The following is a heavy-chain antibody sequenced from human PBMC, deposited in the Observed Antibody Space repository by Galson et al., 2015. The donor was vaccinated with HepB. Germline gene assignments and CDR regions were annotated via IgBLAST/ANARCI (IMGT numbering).Heavy chain of an antibody. CDR1: GFSFRTYA. D-gene: IGHD3-3*01. Sequence: SLRLSCAFSGFSFRTYAMFWVRQAPVKGLEYVSGISSDGTSTYYVDSVRGRFTISRDTSKNTMYLQMSSLRPEDTAVYYCVKVLGWVDDYWGQGTLVTVSS. CDR3: VKVLGWVDDY. J-gene: IGHJ4*02. V-gene: IGHV3-64D*06. CDR2: ISSDGTST.